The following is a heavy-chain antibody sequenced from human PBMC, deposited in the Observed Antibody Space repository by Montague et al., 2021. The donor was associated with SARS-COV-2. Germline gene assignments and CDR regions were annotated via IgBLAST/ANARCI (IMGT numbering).Heavy chain of an antibody. V-gene: IGHV4-34*01. CDR3: ARGVYNRVIFVVSSRYYFDH. CDR1: TEAFNGYY. D-gene: IGHD3-9*01. Sequence: SETLSLTCAVYTEAFNGYYWTWIRQPPGKGLEWIGDVSHPGSAKYNPSLKGRVSISVNTWRKQVSLRLTSVTAADTATYYCARGVYNRVIFVVSSRYYFDHWGQGNMVAVSA. J-gene: IGHJ4*02. CDR2: VSHPGSA.